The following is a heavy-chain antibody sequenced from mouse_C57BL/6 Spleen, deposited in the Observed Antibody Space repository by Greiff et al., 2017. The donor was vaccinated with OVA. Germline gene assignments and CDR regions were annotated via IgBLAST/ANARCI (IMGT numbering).Heavy chain of an antibody. V-gene: IGHV1-52*01. CDR3: AREANWEGYFDY. J-gene: IGHJ2*01. CDR1: GYTFTSYW. Sequence: VQLQQSGAELVRPGSSVKLSCKASGYTFTSYWMHWVKQRPIQGLEWIGNIDPSDSETHYNQKFKDKATLTVDKSSSTAYMQLSSLTSEDSAVYYCAREANWEGYFDYWGQGTTLTVSS. CDR2: IDPSDSET. D-gene: IGHD4-1*01.